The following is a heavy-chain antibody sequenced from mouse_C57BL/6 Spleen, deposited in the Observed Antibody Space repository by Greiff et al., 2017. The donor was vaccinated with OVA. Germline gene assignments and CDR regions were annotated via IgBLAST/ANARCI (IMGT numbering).Heavy chain of an antibody. CDR3: ARSGDDERYFDV. CDR2: IYPSDSET. Sequence: QVQLQQPGAELVRPGSSVKLSCKASGYTFTSYWMDWVKQRPGQGLEWIGNIYPSDSETHYNQKFKDKATLTVDKSSSTAYVQLSSLTFEDSAVYYCARSGDDERYFDVRGTGTTVTVSS. CDR1: GYTFTSYW. D-gene: IGHD2-3*01. V-gene: IGHV1-61*01. J-gene: IGHJ1*03.